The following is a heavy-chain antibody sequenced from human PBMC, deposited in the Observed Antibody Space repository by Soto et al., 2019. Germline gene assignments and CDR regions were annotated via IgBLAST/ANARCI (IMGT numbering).Heavy chain of an antibody. CDR2: INTGNANT. D-gene: IGHD5-12*01. CDR3: ARDLGRWLKLGSFAY. J-gene: IGHJ4*02. Sequence: GASVKVSCKASGYTFTSYAIHWVRQAPGQRLEWMGWINTGNANTRYSQQFQGRVTIDRDSSASTVYMELSSLRSEDTALYYCARDLGRWLKLGSFAYWGQGTLVTVYS. CDR1: GYTFTSYA. V-gene: IGHV1-3*04.